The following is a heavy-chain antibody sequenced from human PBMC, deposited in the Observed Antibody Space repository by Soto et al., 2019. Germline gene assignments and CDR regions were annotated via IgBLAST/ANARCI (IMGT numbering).Heavy chain of an antibody. CDR3: ARDYGGTVTTLYYYYYGMDV. J-gene: IGHJ6*02. Sequence: GGSLRLSCAASGFTFSDYYMSWIRQPPGQGLEWVSYISSSGSTIYYADCVKGRFTISRDNAKNSLYLQMNSLRAEDTAVYYCARDYGGTVTTLYYYYYGMDVWGQGTTVTVSS. V-gene: IGHV3-11*01. CDR2: ISSSGSTI. D-gene: IGHD4-17*01. CDR1: GFTFSDYY.